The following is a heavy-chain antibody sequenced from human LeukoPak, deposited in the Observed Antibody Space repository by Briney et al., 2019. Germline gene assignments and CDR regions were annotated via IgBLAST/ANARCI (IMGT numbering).Heavy chain of an antibody. CDR3: ARDPVLYLRMGYFDY. J-gene: IGHJ4*02. CDR2: INSESSHI. Sequence: PGGSLRLSCAASGFTFSTSATPWVRQVPGKGLEWVSSINSESSHIYYAASVRGRFTISRDNARNSVSLQMDSLRAEDTAVYYCARDPVLYLRMGYFDYWGQGSLVTVSS. D-gene: IGHD3-16*01. V-gene: IGHV3-21*01. CDR1: GFTFSTSA.